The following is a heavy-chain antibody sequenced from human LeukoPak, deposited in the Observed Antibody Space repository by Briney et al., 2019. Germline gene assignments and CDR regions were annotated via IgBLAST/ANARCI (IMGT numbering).Heavy chain of an antibody. D-gene: IGHD1-26*01. J-gene: IGHJ4*02. V-gene: IGHV4-61*02. Sequence: PSETLSLTCTVSGGSLSSGSYYWSWIRQPAGKGLEWIGRIYTSGSTNYNPSLKSRVTISVDTSKNQFSLKLSSVTAADTAVYYCARARYRVPEAFDYWGQGTLVTVSS. CDR2: IYTSGST. CDR3: ARARYRVPEAFDY. CDR1: GGSLSSGSYY.